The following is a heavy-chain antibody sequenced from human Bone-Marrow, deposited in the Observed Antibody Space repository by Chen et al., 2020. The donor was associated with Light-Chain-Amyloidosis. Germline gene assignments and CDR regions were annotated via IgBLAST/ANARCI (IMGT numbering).Heavy chain of an antibody. CDR1: GFTFSSYT. CDR2: ISRSSSHI. V-gene: IGHV3-21*01. Sequence: EVQLVESGGGLVKPGGSLRLSCVASGFTFSSYTMNWVRQTPGRGLGWVSSISRSSSHIYYADSMRGRFTISRDNAKNSLYLQMNNLRAEDTAVYYCARGGSYYYFDYWGQGILVTVSS. D-gene: IGHD1-26*01. J-gene: IGHJ4*02. CDR3: ARGGSYYYFDY.